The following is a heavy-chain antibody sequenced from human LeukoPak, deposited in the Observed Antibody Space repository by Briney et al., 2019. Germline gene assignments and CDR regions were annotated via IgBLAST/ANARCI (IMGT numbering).Heavy chain of an antibody. V-gene: IGHV1-46*01. D-gene: IGHD3-10*01. J-gene: IGHJ4*02. CDR1: GYTFTTYY. CDR2: INPSGGST. Sequence: ASVKASCKASGYTFTTYYMHWVRQAPGQGLEWMGTINPSGGSTTYAQKFQGRVTMTRDTSTSTFYMELNSLRSEDSAVYYCARDFDYFGSGIYEDYWGQGTLVTVSS. CDR3: ARDFDYFGSGIYEDY.